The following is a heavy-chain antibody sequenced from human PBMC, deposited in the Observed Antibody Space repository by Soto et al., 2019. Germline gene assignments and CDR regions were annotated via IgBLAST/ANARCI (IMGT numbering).Heavy chain of an antibody. CDR3: ARDRVTHYYCDYALWY. J-gene: IGHJ4*02. CDR1: GFTFSSYG. Sequence: QVQLVESGGGVVQPGRSLRLSCAASGFTFSSYGMHWVRQAPGKGLEWVAVIWNDGSNKYYADCVKGRFTISRDNSKNALYLQMNSLKAEDTAVYYCARDRVTHYYCDYALWYWGQGTLVTVSS. V-gene: IGHV3-33*01. CDR2: IWNDGSNK. D-gene: IGHD4-17*01.